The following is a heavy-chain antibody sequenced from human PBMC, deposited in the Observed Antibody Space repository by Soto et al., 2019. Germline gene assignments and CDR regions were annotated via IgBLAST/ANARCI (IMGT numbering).Heavy chain of an antibody. J-gene: IGHJ4*02. CDR2: IAWNGNDM. V-gene: IGHV3-9*01. D-gene: IGHD3-9*01. CDR3: AKAPHRLLTGSMFHY. CDR1: GFTFDDSA. Sequence: EVQLVQSGGGLVLPGGSLRLSCAASGFTFDDSAMHWVRQVPGKGLEWVSGIAWNGNDMAYADPVKGRFAIFRDNAKNSLYLQMKSLRAEDTALYYCAKAPHRLLTGSMFHYWGQGTLVTVSS.